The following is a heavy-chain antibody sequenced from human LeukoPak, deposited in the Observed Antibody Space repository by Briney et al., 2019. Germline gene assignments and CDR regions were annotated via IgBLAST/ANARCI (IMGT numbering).Heavy chain of an antibody. V-gene: IGHV3-23*01. CDR2: ISGSGGST. D-gene: IGHD3-22*01. CDR3: ARDRGGYYDSSGFDY. J-gene: IGHJ4*02. Sequence: QSGGSLRLSCAASGFTFSSYAMSWVRQAPGKGLEWVSAISGSGGSTYYADSVKGRFTISRDNSKNTLYLQMNSLRAEDTAVYYCARDRGGYYDSSGFDYWGQGTLVTVSS. CDR1: GFTFSSYA.